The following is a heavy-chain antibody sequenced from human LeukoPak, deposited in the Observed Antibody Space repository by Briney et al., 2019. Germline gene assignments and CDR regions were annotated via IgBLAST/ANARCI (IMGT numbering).Heavy chain of an antibody. V-gene: IGHV3-9*01. CDR2: ISWNSGSI. J-gene: IGHJ6*03. Sequence: GGSLRLSCAASGFTFDDYTMHWVRQAPGKGLEWVSGISWNSGSIGYADSVKGRFTISRDNSKNTLYLQMNSLRAEDTAVYYCAKSGISGEYYYYYMDVWGKGTTVTVSS. CDR1: GFTFDDYT. D-gene: IGHD3-10*01. CDR3: AKSGISGEYYYYYMDV.